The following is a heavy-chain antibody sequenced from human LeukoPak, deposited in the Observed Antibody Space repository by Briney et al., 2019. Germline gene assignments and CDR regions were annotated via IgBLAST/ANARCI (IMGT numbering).Heavy chain of an antibody. CDR1: GGSISSYY. D-gene: IGHD1-26*01. V-gene: IGHV4-59*01. CDR3: AASFAGATGKYPFDY. CDR2: IYYSGST. Sequence: SETLSLTCTVSGGSISSYYWSWLRQPPGKGLEWLGYIYYSGSTNYNPSLKSRVTISVDTSKNQFSLKLSSVTAADTAVYYCAASFAGATGKYPFDYWGQGTLVTVSS. J-gene: IGHJ4*02.